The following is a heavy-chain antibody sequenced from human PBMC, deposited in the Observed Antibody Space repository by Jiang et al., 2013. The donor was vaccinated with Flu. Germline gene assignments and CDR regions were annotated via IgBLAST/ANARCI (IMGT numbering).Heavy chain of an antibody. CDR2: IYYSGST. V-gene: IGHV4-61*01. D-gene: IGHD3-22*01. Sequence: PSETLSLTCSVSGGSVSSGSYYWSWIRQPPGKGLEWIGYIYYSGSTGYNPSLKSRVTISVDTSKNQFSLRLSSVTAADTAVYYCARSSLTMIVVGGMDVWGQGTTVTVSS. CDR3: ARSSLTMIVVGGMDV. J-gene: IGHJ6*02. CDR1: GGSVSSGSYY.